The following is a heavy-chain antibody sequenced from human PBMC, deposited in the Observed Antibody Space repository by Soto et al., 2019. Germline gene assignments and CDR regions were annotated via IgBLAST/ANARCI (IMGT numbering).Heavy chain of an antibody. J-gene: IGHJ4*02. CDR2: ISGSGGST. D-gene: IGHD3-16*02. CDR3: AKVPFYDYIWGSYRFYFDY. CDR1: GFTFSSYA. V-gene: IGHV3-23*01. Sequence: EVQLLESGGGLVQPGGSLRLSCAASGFTFSSYAMSWVRQAPGKGLEWVSAISGSGGSTYYADSVKGRFTISRDNSKNTLYLQMNSLRAEDTAVYYCAKVPFYDYIWGSYRFYFDYCGQGTLVTVSS.